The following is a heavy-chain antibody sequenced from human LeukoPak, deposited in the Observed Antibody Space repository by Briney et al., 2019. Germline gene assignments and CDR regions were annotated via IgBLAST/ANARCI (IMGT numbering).Heavy chain of an antibody. V-gene: IGHV3-23*01. CDR2: ISGSGGST. Sequence: PGGSLRLSCAASEFTFSSYAMSWVRQAPGKGLEWVSAISGSGGSTYYADSVKGRFTISRDNSKNTLYLQMNSLRGEDTAVYYCAKDPLYDSSGFYFDYWGQGTLVTVSS. CDR3: AKDPLYDSSGFYFDY. CDR1: EFTFSSYA. D-gene: IGHD3-22*01. J-gene: IGHJ4*02.